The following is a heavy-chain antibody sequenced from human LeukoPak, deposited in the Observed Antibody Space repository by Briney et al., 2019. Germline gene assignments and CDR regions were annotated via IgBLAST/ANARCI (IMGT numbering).Heavy chain of an antibody. V-gene: IGHV1-69*10. D-gene: IGHD3-10*01. Sequence: ASVKVSCKASGGTFSSYAISWVRQAPGQGLEWMGGIIPILGTANYAQKFQGRVTITADKSTSTAYMELSSLRSEDTAVYYCARGRFGELYYYYGMDVWGKGTTVTVSS. CDR2: IIPILGTA. CDR3: ARGRFGELYYYYGMDV. CDR1: GGTFSSYA. J-gene: IGHJ6*04.